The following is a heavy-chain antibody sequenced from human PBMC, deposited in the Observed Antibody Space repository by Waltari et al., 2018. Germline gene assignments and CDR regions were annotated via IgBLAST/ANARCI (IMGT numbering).Heavy chain of an antibody. CDR2: IRSSGSTI. J-gene: IGHJ4*02. V-gene: IGHV3-48*03. CDR3: ARRGPLDY. Sequence: EVQLVESGGGLVQPGGSLRLSCAASGFTFSSYEMNWVRQAPGKGVEWISYIRSSGSTIYSADSAKGRFTISRDNAKKSLFLQMTNLRGEDTAVYYCARRGPLDYWGQGTLVTVSS. D-gene: IGHD5-12*01. CDR1: GFTFSSYE.